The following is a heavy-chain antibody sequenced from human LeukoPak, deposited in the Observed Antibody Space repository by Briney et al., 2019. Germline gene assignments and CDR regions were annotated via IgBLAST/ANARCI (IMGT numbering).Heavy chain of an antibody. CDR3: ARLPDDSSGYLFDY. V-gene: IGHV1-69*04. J-gene: IGHJ4*02. CDR2: IIPILGIA. D-gene: IGHD3-22*01. CDR1: RGSFSSYA. Sequence: SVKVSCKASRGSFSSYAISWVRQAPGQGPEWMGRIIPILGIANYAQKFQGRVTITADKSTSTAYMELSSLRSEDTAVYYCARLPDDSSGYLFDYWGQGTLVTVSS.